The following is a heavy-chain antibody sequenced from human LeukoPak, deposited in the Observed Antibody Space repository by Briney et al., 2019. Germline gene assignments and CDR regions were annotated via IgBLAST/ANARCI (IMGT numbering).Heavy chain of an antibody. CDR3: ARDRYDYVWGGYRDY. CDR1: GSPLSAST. CDR2: ISSSGSTI. V-gene: IGHV3-11*01. J-gene: IGHJ4*02. Sequence: GGPLRPSCEPSGSPLSASTMSWSRQAPGKGLEWVSYISSSGSTIYYADSVKGRFTISRDNAKNSLYLQMNSLRAEDTAVYYCARDRYDYVWGGYRDYWGQGTLVTVSS. D-gene: IGHD3-16*02.